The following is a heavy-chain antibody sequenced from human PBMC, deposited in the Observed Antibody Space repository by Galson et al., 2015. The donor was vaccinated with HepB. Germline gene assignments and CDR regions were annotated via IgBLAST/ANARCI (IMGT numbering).Heavy chain of an antibody. V-gene: IGHV3-64*01. CDR2: ISSNGGST. D-gene: IGHD6-19*01. CDR3: AAAVAGDDY. Sequence: SLRLSCAASGFIFSTYAMHWVRQAPGKGLEYVSGISSNGGSTYYANSVKGRFSISRDNSKKTLYLHMGSLTTDDMAVYFCAAAVAGDDYWGQGTLVTVSS. CDR1: GFIFSTYA. J-gene: IGHJ4*02.